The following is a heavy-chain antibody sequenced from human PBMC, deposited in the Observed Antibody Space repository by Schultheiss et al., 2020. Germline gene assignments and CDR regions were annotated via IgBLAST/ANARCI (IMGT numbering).Heavy chain of an antibody. CDR2: ISAYNGNT. D-gene: IGHD3-3*01. J-gene: IGHJ6*02. Sequence: ASVKVSCKASGYIFNSYGISWVRQAPGQGLEWMGWISAYNGNTNFAQKVQGRVTMTTDTSTSTAYMEVRSLRFDDTAVYYCAREKGAYDFWSGSSYYYGMDVWGQGTTVNVSS. V-gene: IGHV1-18*01. CDR1: GYIFNSYG. CDR3: AREKGAYDFWSGSSYYYGMDV.